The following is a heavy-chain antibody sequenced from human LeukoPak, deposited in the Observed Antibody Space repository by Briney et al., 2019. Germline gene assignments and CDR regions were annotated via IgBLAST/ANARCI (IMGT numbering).Heavy chain of an antibody. Sequence: SQTLSLTCTVSGYAIISGGFSWNWIRQPPGKGLEWIGYIYYSGSTNYNPSLKSRLTISVDTSKNQFSLKLSSVTAADTAVYYCARLISGVGDTPGGNWFDPWGQGSLVSVSS. J-gene: IGHJ5*02. CDR2: IYYSGST. V-gene: IGHV4-61*08. CDR3: ARLISGVGDTPGGNWFDP. CDR1: GYAIISGGFS. D-gene: IGHD1-26*01.